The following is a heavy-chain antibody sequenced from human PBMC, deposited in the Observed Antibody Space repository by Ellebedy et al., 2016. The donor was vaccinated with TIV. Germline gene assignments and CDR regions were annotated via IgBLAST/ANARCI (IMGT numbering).Heavy chain of an antibody. Sequence: SGPTLVKPTQTITLPCTFSGFSLTLSGMCVTWLRQPPGKALEWPAFIDWVDGRYYSTSLTTRLTISNDTSKNQVVLTMTNMDPVDTGTYYWARMPYTSGMDVWGQGTTVTVSS. CDR3: ARMPYTSGMDV. D-gene: IGHD2-2*02. CDR2: IDWVDGR. V-gene: IGHV2-70*01. J-gene: IGHJ6*02. CDR1: GFSLTLSGMC.